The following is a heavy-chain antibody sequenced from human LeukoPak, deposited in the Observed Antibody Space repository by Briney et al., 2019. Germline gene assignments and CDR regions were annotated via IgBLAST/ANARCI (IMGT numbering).Heavy chain of an antibody. CDR1: GFTFSSYA. CDR2: ISYDGSNK. J-gene: IGHJ4*02. Sequence: PGRSLRLSCAASGFTFSSYAMHWVRQAPGKGLEWVAVISYDGSNKYYADSVKGRFTISRDNSKNTLYLQMNSLRAEDTAVYYCAKGGTIFGVVIVDYFDYWGQGTLATVSS. CDR3: AKGGTIFGVVIVDYFDY. D-gene: IGHD3-3*01. V-gene: IGHV3-30*04.